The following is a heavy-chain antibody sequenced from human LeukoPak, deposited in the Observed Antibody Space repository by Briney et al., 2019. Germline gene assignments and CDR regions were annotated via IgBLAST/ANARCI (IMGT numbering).Heavy chain of an antibody. CDR3: ARLKDIVVVPAAPLDP. CDR2: IYPGDSDT. Sequence: GESLKISCKGSGYSFTSYWIGWVRQMPGKGLEWMGIIYPGDSDTRYSPSFQGQVTISADKSISTAYLQWSSLKASDTAMYYCARLKDIVVVPAAPLDPWGQGTLVTVSS. D-gene: IGHD2-2*01. J-gene: IGHJ5*02. V-gene: IGHV5-51*01. CDR1: GYSFTSYW.